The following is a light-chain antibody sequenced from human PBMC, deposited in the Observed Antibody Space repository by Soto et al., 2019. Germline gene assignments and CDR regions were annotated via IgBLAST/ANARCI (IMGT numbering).Light chain of an antibody. CDR3: VLYMGTGIAV. Sequence: VVTQEPSFSVSPGRTVTLTCGLSSGSVSTSYYPSWYQLTPGQAPRTLIYSTNTRSSGVPNRFSGSILENKAALTITGAQADDESDYYCVLYMGTGIAVFGGGTKVTVL. J-gene: IGLJ3*02. CDR2: STN. CDR1: SGSVSTSYY. V-gene: IGLV8-61*01.